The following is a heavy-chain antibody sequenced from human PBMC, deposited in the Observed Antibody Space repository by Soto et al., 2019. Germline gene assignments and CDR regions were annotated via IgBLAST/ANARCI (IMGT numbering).Heavy chain of an antibody. CDR2: ISYDGSNK. CDR3: AKDWRSDPGPDY. Sequence: LRLSCAASGFTFSSYGMHWVRQAPGKGLEWVAVISYDGSNKYYADSVKGRFTISRDNSKNTLYLQMNSLRAEDTAVYYCAKDWRSDPGPDYWGQGTLVTVSS. V-gene: IGHV3-30*18. CDR1: GFTFSSYG. J-gene: IGHJ4*02.